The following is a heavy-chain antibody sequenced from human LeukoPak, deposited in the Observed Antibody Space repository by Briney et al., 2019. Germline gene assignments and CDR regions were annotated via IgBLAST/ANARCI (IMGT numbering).Heavy chain of an antibody. J-gene: IGHJ4*02. CDR2: ISDRGGRT. V-gene: IGHV3-23*01. CDR3: AKRGVVIRVILVGFHKEAYYFDS. Sequence: GGSLRLSCAVSGITLSNYGMSWVRQAPGKGLEWVAGISDRGGRTNYADSVKGRFTISRDNPKNTLYLQMNSLRAEDTAVYFCAKRGVVIRVILVGFHKEAYYFDSWGQGALVTVSS. CDR1: GITLSNYG. D-gene: IGHD3-22*01.